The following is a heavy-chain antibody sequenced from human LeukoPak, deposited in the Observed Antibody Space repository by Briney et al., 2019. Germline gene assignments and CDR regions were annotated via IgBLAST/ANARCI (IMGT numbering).Heavy chain of an antibody. D-gene: IGHD5/OR15-5a*01. V-gene: IGHV3-23*01. CDR2: ISGSGGST. Sequence: PGGSLRLSCAASGFTFSSYAMSWVRQAPGKGLEWVSAISGSGGSTYYADSVKGRFTISRDNSKNTLYLQMNSLRAEDTAVYYCARARRVVYSVAARYYYMDVWGKGTTVTVSS. CDR1: GFTFSSYA. CDR3: ARARRVVYSVAARYYYMDV. J-gene: IGHJ6*03.